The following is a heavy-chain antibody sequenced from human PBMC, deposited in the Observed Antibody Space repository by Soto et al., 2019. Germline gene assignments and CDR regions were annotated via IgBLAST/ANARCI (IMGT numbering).Heavy chain of an antibody. J-gene: IGHJ4*02. D-gene: IGHD3-9*01. Sequence: PSQPLSLTYAVYGGSFSGFYWSWIRQPPGKGLEWIGEINHSGSTNYNPSLKSRVTISVDTSKNQFSLKLSSVTAADTAVYYCARGKYYDILTGNYLSPRYFDYWGQGTLVTVSS. V-gene: IGHV4-34*01. CDR1: GGSFSGFY. CDR2: INHSGST. CDR3: ARGKYYDILTGNYLSPRYFDY.